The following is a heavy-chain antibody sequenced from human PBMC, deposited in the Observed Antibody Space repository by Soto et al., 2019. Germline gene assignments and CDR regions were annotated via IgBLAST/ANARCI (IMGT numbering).Heavy chain of an antibody. CDR2: IYYGGST. CDR3: ARGGYYYENSGQNAYDY. Sequence: SETLSLTCTVSGGSISSGGYYWSWIRQHPGKGLEWIGYIYYGGSTYYNPSLKSRATISGDTSKNQFSLKLSSVTAADTAVYYCARGGYYYENSGQNAYDYWGQGILVTSPQ. D-gene: IGHD3-22*01. V-gene: IGHV4-31*03. J-gene: IGHJ4*01. CDR1: GGSISSGGYY.